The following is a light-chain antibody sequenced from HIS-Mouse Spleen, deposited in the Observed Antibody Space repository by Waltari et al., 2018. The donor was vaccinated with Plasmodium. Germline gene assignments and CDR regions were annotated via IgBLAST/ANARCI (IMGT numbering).Light chain of an antibody. V-gene: IGLV3-1*01. Sequence: SYELTQPPSVSVSPGQTASITCSVDKLGDKYACWYQQTPGQSPVLVIYQDSTRPSGLPERFSGSNSGNTATLTISGTQAMDEADYYCQAWDSSTVVFGGGTKLTVL. J-gene: IGLJ2*01. CDR3: QAWDSSTVV. CDR1: KLGDKY. CDR2: QDS.